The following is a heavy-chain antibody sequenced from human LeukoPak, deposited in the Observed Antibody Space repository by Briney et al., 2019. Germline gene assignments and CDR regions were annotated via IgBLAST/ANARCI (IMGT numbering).Heavy chain of an antibody. CDR3: AALTGAPESYRFDY. Sequence: GASVKVSCKASGYTFTGYYMHWVRQAPGQGLEWMGWINPNSGGTNYAQKFQGWVTMTRDTSISTAYMELSSLRSEDTAVYYCAALTGAPESYRFDYWGQGTLVTVSS. CDR2: INPNSGGT. D-gene: IGHD7-27*01. CDR1: GYTFTGYY. J-gene: IGHJ4*02. V-gene: IGHV1-2*04.